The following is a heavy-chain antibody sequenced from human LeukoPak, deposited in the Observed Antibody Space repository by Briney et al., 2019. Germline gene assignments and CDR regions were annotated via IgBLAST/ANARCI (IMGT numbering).Heavy chain of an antibody. Sequence: SETLSLTCTVSGGSISSYYWSWIRQPPGKGLEWIGYIYYSGSTNYNPSLKSRVTISVDTSKNQFSLKLSSVTAADTAVYYCARVALAYCGGDCYSPEYFQHWGQGTLVTVSS. CDR3: ARVALAYCGGDCYSPEYFQH. D-gene: IGHD2-21*02. J-gene: IGHJ1*01. CDR2: IYYSGST. CDR1: GGSISSYY. V-gene: IGHV4-59*01.